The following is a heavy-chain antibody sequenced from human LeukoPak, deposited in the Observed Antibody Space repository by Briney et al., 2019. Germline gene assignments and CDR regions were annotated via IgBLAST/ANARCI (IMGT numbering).Heavy chain of an antibody. D-gene: IGHD5-18*01. CDR1: GFTFSSYS. CDR3: ARGDTAFS. Sequence: GGSLRLSCAASGFTFSSYSMNWVRQPPGKGLEWVSSISSTSSNIYYADSVKGRFTISRDNANNSLYLQMNSLRADDTAVYYCARGDTAFSWGQGTPVTVSS. V-gene: IGHV3-21*06. J-gene: IGHJ5*02. CDR2: ISSTSSNI.